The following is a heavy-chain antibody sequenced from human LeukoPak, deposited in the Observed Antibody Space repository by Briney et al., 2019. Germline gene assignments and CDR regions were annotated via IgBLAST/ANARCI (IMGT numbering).Heavy chain of an antibody. CDR1: GGSIITRSYY. V-gene: IGHV4-39*07. Sequence: SETLSLTCTVSGGSIITRSYYWSWIRQPPGKGLEWIGEINHSGSTNYNPSLKSRVTISVDTSKNQFSLKLSSVTAADTAVYYCARDAAYSSSCDYWGQGTLVTVSS. D-gene: IGHD6-13*01. J-gene: IGHJ4*02. CDR3: ARDAAYSSSCDY. CDR2: INHSGST.